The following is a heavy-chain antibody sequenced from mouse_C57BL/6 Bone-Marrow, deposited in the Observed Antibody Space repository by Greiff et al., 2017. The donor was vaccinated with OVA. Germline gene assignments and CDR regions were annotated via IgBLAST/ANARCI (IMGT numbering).Heavy chain of an antibody. D-gene: IGHD1-1*01. CDR3: ASSYGSSPSYAMDY. J-gene: IGHJ4*01. CDR1: GYTFTDYN. V-gene: IGHV1-18*01. Sequence: VQLQQSGPELVKPGASVKIPCKASGYTFTDYNMDWVKQSHGKSLEWIGDINPNNGGTIYNQKFKGKATLTVDKSSSTAYMELRSLTSEDTAVYYCASSYGSSPSYAMDYWGQGTSATVSS. CDR2: INPNNGGT.